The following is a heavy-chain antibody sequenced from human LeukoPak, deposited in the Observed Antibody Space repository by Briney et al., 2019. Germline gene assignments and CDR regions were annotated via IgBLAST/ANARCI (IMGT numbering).Heavy chain of an antibody. V-gene: IGHV3-64*04. J-gene: IGHJ4*02. D-gene: IGHD5-12*01. Sequence: PGGSLRLSCSASGFPFSSYAMHWVRQAPGKGLEYVSAISDSGGSTYYADSVKGRFTISRDDAKNSLYLQMNSLRDEDTAVYYCARDHGYAFDYWGQGTLVTVSS. CDR2: ISDSGGST. CDR1: GFPFSSYA. CDR3: ARDHGYAFDY.